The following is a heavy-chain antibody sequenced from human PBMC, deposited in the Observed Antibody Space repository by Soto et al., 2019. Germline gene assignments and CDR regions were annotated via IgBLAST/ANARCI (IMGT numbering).Heavy chain of an antibody. CDR3: ARHGDLDY. Sequence: QLQLQESGPGLVKPSETLSLTCSVSGGSIRSDYYWGWIRQPPGKGLEWIGSIFYSGSTYFNPSLKSRVSVSIDTSKNHFSLRLSSVTAADTAVYYCARHGDLDYWGQGTLVTVSP. J-gene: IGHJ4*02. V-gene: IGHV4-39*01. CDR1: GGSIRSDYY. D-gene: IGHD3-3*01. CDR2: IFYSGST.